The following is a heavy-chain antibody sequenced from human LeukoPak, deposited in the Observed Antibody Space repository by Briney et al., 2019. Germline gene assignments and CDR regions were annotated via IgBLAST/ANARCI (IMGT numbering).Heavy chain of an antibody. J-gene: IGHJ5*02. Sequence: SETLSLTCTVSGGSISSYYWSWIRQPPGKGLEWIGYIYYSGSTNYNPSLKSRVTISVDTSKNQLSLKLSSVTAADTAVYYCARDLRSIAADWFDPWGQGTLVTVSS. CDR1: GGSISSYY. CDR2: IYYSGST. D-gene: IGHD6-13*01. CDR3: ARDLRSIAADWFDP. V-gene: IGHV4-59*01.